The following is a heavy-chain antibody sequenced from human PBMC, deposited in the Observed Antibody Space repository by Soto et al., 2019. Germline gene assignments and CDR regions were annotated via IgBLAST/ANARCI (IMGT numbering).Heavy chain of an antibody. CDR2: IIRIFGTT. CDR3: VHRRDGYNSAFFDS. V-gene: IGHV1-69*13. D-gene: IGHD5-12*01. J-gene: IGHJ4*02. Sequence: SVKVSCKASGGTFSSYAFSWVRQAPGQGLEWMGGIIRIFGTTTYAQKFQGRVTITADESTSTAYMELSSLRSEDTAVYYCVHRRDGYNSAFFDSWGQGTLVTVSS. CDR1: GGTFSSYA.